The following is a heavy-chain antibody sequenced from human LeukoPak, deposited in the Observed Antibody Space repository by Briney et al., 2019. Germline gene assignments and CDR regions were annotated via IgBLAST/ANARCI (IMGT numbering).Heavy chain of an antibody. CDR2: IYYSGST. Sequence: PSETLSLTCTVSGGSISGYYWSWIRQPPGKGLEWIGYIYYSGSTNYNPSLKSRVTISVDTSKNQFSLKLSSVTAADTAVYYCARRGSMTGPPPLWGQGTLVTVSS. D-gene: IGHD6-6*01. CDR1: GGSISGYY. CDR3: ARRGSMTGPPPL. J-gene: IGHJ4*02. V-gene: IGHV4-59*01.